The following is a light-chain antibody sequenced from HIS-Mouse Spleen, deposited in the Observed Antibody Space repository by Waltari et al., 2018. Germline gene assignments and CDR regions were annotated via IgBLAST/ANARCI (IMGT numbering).Light chain of an antibody. CDR2: EDS. J-gene: IGLJ2*01. CDR3: YSTDSSGNHRV. Sequence: SYELTQPPSVSVSPGQTARITCSGDAFPKKYAYWYQQKSGQAPVLVIYEDSKQPSGIPGRFSGSSSGTMATLTISGAQVEDEADYYCYSTDSSGNHRVFGGGTKLTVL. V-gene: IGLV3-10*01. CDR1: AFPKKY.